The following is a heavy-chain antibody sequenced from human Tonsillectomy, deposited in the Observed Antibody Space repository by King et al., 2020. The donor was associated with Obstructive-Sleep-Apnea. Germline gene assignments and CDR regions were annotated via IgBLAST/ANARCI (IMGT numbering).Heavy chain of an antibody. V-gene: IGHV4-31*03. CDR1: GGSISSGGYY. CDR3: ARTGYSGYAWGNYFDY. CDR2: IYYSGST. D-gene: IGHD5-12*01. Sequence: QLQESGPGLVKPSQTLSLTCTVSGGSISSGGYYWSWIRQHPGKGLEWIGYIYYSGSTYYNPSLKSRVTISVDTSKNQFSLKLSSVTAADTAVYYCARTGYSGYAWGNYFDYWGQGTLVTVSS. J-gene: IGHJ4*02.